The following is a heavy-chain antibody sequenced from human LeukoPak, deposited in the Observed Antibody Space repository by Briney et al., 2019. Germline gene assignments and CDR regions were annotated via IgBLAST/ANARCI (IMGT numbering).Heavy chain of an antibody. CDR1: GFTFSSYA. Sequence: PGGSLRLSCAASGFTFSSYAMSWVRQAPGKGLEWVSAISGSGGSTYYADSVKGRFTISRDNSKNTLYLQMNSLRAEDTAVYYCAKAPGGCSSTSCYDLDYWGQGTLVTVSS. J-gene: IGHJ4*02. CDR2: ISGSGGST. V-gene: IGHV3-23*01. D-gene: IGHD2-2*01. CDR3: AKAPGGCSSTSCYDLDY.